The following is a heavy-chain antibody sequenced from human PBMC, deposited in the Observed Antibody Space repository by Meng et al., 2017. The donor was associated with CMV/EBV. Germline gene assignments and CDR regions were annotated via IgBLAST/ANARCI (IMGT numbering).Heavy chain of an antibody. CDR1: GGSFSGYY. CDR3: ARGPYYVWGSYRAFDY. CDR2: INHSGST. V-gene: IGHV4-34*01. D-gene: IGHD3-16*02. J-gene: IGHJ4*02. Sequence: GSLRLSCAVYGGSFSGYYWSWIRQPPGKGLEWIGEINHSGSTNYNPSLKSRVTISVDTSKNQFSLKLSSVTAADTAVYYCARGPYYVWGSYRAFDYWGQGTLVTVSS.